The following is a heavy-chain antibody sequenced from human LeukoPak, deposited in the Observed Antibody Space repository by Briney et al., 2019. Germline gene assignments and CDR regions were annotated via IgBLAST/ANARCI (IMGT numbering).Heavy chain of an antibody. CDR3: ATSDSSGYYYGDAFDI. V-gene: IGHV1-24*01. D-gene: IGHD3-22*01. J-gene: IGHJ3*02. CDR1: GYTLTELS. CDR2: FDPEDGET. Sequence: GASVKVSCKVSGYTLTELSMHWVRQAPGKGLEWMGGFDPEDGETIYAQKFQGRVTMTEDTSTDTAYMELSSLRSEDTAVYYCATSDSSGYYYGDAFDIWGQGTMVTVSS.